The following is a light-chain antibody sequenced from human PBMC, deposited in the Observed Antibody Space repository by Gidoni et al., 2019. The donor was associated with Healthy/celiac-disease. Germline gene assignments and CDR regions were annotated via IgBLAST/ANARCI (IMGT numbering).Light chain of an antibody. CDR2: AAS. CDR3: QQYYSYPYT. J-gene: IGKJ2*01. Sequence: AIRMTQSPSSFSASTGDRVTITCRASQGISSYLAWYQQKPGKAPKLLIYAASTLQSGVPSRCSGSGSGTDFTLTISCLQSEDFATYYCQQYYSYPYTFGQXTKLEIK. CDR1: QGISSY. V-gene: IGKV1-8*01.